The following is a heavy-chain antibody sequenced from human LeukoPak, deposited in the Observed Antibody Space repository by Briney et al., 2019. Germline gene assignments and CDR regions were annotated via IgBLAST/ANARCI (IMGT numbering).Heavy chain of an antibody. CDR1: GFTFDDYA. CDR3: AKVRGLYCSSTSCYFDY. V-gene: IGHV3-9*01. J-gene: IGHJ4*02. Sequence: GGSLRLSCAASGFTFDDYAMHWVRQAPGKGLEWVSGISWNSGSIGYADSVKGRFTISRDNAKNSLYLQMNSLRAEDTALYYCAKVRGLYCSSTSCYFDYWGQGTLVTVSS. CDR2: ISWNSGSI. D-gene: IGHD2-2*01.